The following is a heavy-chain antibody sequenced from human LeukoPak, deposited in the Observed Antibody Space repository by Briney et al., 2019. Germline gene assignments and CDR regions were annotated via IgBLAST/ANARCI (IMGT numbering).Heavy chain of an antibody. V-gene: IGHV3-48*04. J-gene: IGHJ4*02. D-gene: IGHD1-26*01. CDR1: GFSFSTYN. CDR2: ITPTSTTI. Sequence: GGSLRLSCAASGFSFSTYNMIWVRQAPGKGLECISYITPTSTTIHYADSVKGRFAVSRDNANSLLYLQMNSLRVEDTAVYYCAGGPIVGATLDYWGQGTLVTVSS. CDR3: AGGPIVGATLDY.